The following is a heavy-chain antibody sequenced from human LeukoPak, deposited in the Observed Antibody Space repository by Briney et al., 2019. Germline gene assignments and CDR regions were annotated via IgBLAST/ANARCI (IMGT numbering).Heavy chain of an antibody. J-gene: IGHJ6*03. V-gene: IGHV1-2*02. Sequence: ASVKVSCKASGYTFTGYYMHWVRQAPGQGLEWMGWINPNSGGTNYAQKFQGRVTVTRDTSISTAYMELSRLRSDDTAVYYCAREGLSSSSSYYYYYMDVWGKGTTVTVSS. CDR3: AREGLSSSSSYYYYYMDV. D-gene: IGHD6-6*01. CDR1: GYTFTGYY. CDR2: INPNSGGT.